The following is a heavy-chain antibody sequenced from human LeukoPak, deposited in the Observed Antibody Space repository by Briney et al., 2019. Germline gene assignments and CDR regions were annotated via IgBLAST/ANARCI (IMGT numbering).Heavy chain of an antibody. CDR2: FDPEDGET. J-gene: IGHJ6*03. D-gene: IGHD6-13*01. CDR3: ATAGTRTYYYYYYMDV. Sequence: ASVKVSCKASGYTFTGYYMHWVRQAPGQGLEWMGGFDPEDGETIYAQKFQGRATMTEDTSTDTAYMELSSLRSEDTAVYYCATAGTRTYYYYYYMDVWGKGTTVTVSS. CDR1: GYTFTGYY. V-gene: IGHV1-24*01.